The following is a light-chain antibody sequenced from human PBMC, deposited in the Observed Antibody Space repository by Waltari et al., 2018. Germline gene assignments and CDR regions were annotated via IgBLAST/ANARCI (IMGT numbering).Light chain of an antibody. V-gene: IGLV3-19*01. J-gene: IGLJ2*01. CDR2: GQN. CDR1: SLRSFY. Sequence: TQDPAASVAMGQTVRITCQGDSLRSFYASRYQQRPGHAPILVVYGQNGRPSGVPDRFSGSSSDNTASLTITGAQAEDEGFYYCHSRDASGVGGTFGGGTKLTVL. CDR3: HSRDASGVGGT.